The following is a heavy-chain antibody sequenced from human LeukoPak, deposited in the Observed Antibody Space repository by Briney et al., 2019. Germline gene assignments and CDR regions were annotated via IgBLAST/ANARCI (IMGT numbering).Heavy chain of an antibody. J-gene: IGHJ6*03. Sequence: PSETLSLTCAVYGGSFSGYYWSWIRQPPGKGLEWIGEINHSGSTNYNPSLKSRGTISVDTSKNQFSLKLSSVTAADTAVYYCARGRYYYDSSGSGYYYYMDVWGKGTTVTVSS. CDR2: INHSGST. V-gene: IGHV4-34*01. CDR1: GGSFSGYY. CDR3: ARGRYYYDSSGSGYYYYMDV. D-gene: IGHD3-22*01.